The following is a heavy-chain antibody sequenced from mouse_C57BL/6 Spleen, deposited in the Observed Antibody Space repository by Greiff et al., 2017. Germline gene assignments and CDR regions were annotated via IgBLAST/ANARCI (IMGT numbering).Heavy chain of an antibody. Sequence: QVQLKQPGAELVKPGASVKMSCKASGYTFTSYWITWVKQRPGQGLEWIGDIYPGSGSTNYNEKFKSKATLTVDTSSSTAYLQLSSLTSEDSAVYVCATHCCGSSSGFADWGQGTLVTVSA. CDR3: ATHCCGSSSGFAD. D-gene: IGHD1-1*01. J-gene: IGHJ3*01. CDR1: GYTFTSYW. V-gene: IGHV1-55*01. CDR2: IYPGSGST.